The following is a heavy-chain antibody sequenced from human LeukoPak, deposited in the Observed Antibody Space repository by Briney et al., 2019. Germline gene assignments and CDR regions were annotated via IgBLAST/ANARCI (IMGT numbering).Heavy chain of an antibody. D-gene: IGHD1-26*01. Sequence: GGSLRLSCAASGFTFSSYAMSWVRQAPGKGLEWVSTISGSGGSTYYADSVKGRFTISRENSKNTLYLQMNSLRAEDTAVYYCARRFSGNYYFDYWGQGTLVTVSS. J-gene: IGHJ4*02. V-gene: IGHV3-23*01. CDR2: ISGSGGST. CDR3: ARRFSGNYYFDY. CDR1: GFTFSSYA.